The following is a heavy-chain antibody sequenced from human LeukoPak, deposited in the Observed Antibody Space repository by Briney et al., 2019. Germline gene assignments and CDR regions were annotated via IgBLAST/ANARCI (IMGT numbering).Heavy chain of an antibody. CDR3: AKVARGTALGDFFDY. Sequence: GGSLRLSCAASGFTFSSYGMHWVRQAPGKGLEWVSAISGSGGSTYYANSVKGRFTISRDNSKNTLYLQMNSLRAEDTAVYYCAKVARGTALGDFFDYWGQGTLVTVSS. D-gene: IGHD6-13*01. CDR2: ISGSGGST. J-gene: IGHJ4*02. CDR1: GFTFSSYG. V-gene: IGHV3-23*01.